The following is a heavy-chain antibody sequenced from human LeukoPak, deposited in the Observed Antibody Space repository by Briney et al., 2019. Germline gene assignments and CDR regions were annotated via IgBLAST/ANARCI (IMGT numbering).Heavy chain of an antibody. J-gene: IGHJ6*02. CDR1: GYTFTGYY. CDR3: ARAAWFGELLSPNYYYYYGMDV. Sequence: ASVKVSCKASGYTFTGYYIHWVRQAPGQGLEWMGWINPNSGGTNYAQKFQGRVTMTRDTSISTAYMELSRLRSDDTAVYYCARAAWFGELLSPNYYYYYGMDVWGQGTTVTVSS. CDR2: INPNSGGT. D-gene: IGHD3-10*01. V-gene: IGHV1-2*02.